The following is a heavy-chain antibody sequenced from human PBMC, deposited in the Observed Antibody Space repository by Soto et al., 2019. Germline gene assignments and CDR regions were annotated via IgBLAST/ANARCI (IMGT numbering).Heavy chain of an antibody. J-gene: IGHJ4*02. CDR3: ARDEGYCSGGSCYFFLY. Sequence: QVQLVESGGGVVQPGRSLRLSCAASGFTFSSYGMHWVRQAPGKGLEWVAVIWYDGSNKYYADSVKGRFTISRDNSKNTLYLQMNSLRAEATAVYYCARDEGYCSGGSCYFFLYWGQGTLVTVSS. D-gene: IGHD2-15*01. CDR2: IWYDGSNK. V-gene: IGHV3-33*01. CDR1: GFTFSSYG.